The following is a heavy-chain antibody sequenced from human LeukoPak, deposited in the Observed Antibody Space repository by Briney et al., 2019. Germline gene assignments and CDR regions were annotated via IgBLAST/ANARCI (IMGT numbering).Heavy chain of an antibody. CDR2: IKSKSDGGPT. CDR1: GFTLVDAW. J-gene: IGHJ4*02. CDR3: TTDPFLPTDY. Sequence: PGGSLRLSRAGSGFTLVDAWMNWVRQAPGKGLEWVGRIKSKSDGGPTDYAAPVNGRFTLSRDDSKKTLFLQMNSLKTEDTGMYYCTTDPFLPTDYWGQGTLVTVSS. V-gene: IGHV3-15*01.